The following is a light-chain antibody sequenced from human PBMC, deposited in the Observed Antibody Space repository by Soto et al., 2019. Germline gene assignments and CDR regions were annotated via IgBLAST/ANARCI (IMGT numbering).Light chain of an antibody. J-gene: IGKJ2*01. CDR1: QNIGRD. CDR2: DAS. CDR3: HHYSIWPPYT. Sequence: EIVMTQSPATLSVSPGESVTLSCRASQNIGRDLAWYLQKPGQVPRLLIYDASNRATGIPGRFSGTGSGTEFTLTIHSLQSEDFAVYYCHHYSIWPPYTFGQGTKVHIK. V-gene: IGKV3D-15*01.